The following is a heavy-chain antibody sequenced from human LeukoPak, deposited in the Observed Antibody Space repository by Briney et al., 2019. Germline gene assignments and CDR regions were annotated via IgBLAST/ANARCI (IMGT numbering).Heavy chain of an antibody. CDR1: GFTFSSYW. J-gene: IGHJ4*02. V-gene: IGHV3-7*04. D-gene: IGHD3-22*01. Sequence: PGGPLRLSCAASGFTFSSYWMSWVRQAPGKGLERVSNIKQDGSGKYYVDSVKGRFTISRDNAKNSLYLQMNSLRAEDTAVYYCARERALYYYDSSGYPDYWGQGTLVTVSS. CDR2: IKQDGSGK. CDR3: ARERALYYYDSSGYPDY.